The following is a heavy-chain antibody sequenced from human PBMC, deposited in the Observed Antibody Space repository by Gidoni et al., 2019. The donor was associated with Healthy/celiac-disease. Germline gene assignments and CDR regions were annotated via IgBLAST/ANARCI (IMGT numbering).Heavy chain of an antibody. Sequence: QVQLVESGGGVVQPGRSLRLSCAASGFTFRSYGRHWVRQAPGKGLGWVAVISYDGSNKYYADSVKGRFTISRDNSKNTLYLQMNSLRAEDTAVYYCAKDLENSSGWPFDYWGQGTLVTVSS. CDR3: AKDLENSSGWPFDY. J-gene: IGHJ4*02. CDR2: ISYDGSNK. CDR1: GFTFRSYG. V-gene: IGHV3-30*18. D-gene: IGHD6-19*01.